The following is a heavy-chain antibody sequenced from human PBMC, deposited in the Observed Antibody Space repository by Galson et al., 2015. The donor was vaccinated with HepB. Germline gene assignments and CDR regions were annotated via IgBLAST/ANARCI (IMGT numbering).Heavy chain of an antibody. Sequence: ETLSLTCTVSGGSIASSSYYWVWIRQPPGKGLEWIGGVHYSGSNYYKPSLKSRVTISVDTSKNQFSLKLTSVTAADTAVYYCARGSYINWFDPWGQGILVTVSS. CDR2: VHYSGSN. CDR3: ARGSYINWFDP. V-gene: IGHV4-39*01. D-gene: IGHD1-26*01. J-gene: IGHJ5*02. CDR1: GGSIASSSYY.